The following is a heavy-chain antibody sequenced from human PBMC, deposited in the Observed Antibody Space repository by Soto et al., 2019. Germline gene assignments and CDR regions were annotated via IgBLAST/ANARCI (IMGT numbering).Heavy chain of an antibody. V-gene: IGHV1-3*01. CDR3: ASFGDILTGSYRALDY. Sequence: QVQLVQSGAEVKKPGASVKVSCKASGYTFTSYAMHWVRQAPGQRLEWMGWINAGNGNTKYSQKFQGRVTITRDTSASTAYKELSSLRSEDTAVYYCASFGDILTGSYRALDYWGQGTLVTVSS. D-gene: IGHD3-9*01. CDR1: GYTFTSYA. CDR2: INAGNGNT. J-gene: IGHJ4*02.